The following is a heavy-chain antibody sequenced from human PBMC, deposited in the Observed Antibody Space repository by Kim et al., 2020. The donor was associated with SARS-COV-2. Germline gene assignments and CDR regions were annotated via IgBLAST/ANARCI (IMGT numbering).Heavy chain of an antibody. V-gene: IGHV4-59*01. Sequence: SETLSLTCTVSGGSISSYYWSWIRQPPGKGLEWIGYIYYSGSTNYNPSLKSRITMSIDTSKNQFSLKMRSVTAADTAVYYCARAYSNYNYYYMDGWGKGT. CDR2: IYYSGST. CDR1: GGSISSYY. D-gene: IGHD2-15*01. CDR3: ARAYSNYNYYYMDG. J-gene: IGHJ6*03.